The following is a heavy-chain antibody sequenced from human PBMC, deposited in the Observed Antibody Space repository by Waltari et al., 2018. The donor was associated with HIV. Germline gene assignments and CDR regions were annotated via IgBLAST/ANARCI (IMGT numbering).Heavy chain of an antibody. CDR3: VKDSGRAADVFDL. D-gene: IGHD3-10*01. CDR1: GCTLTDFS. V-gene: IGHV3-23*01. CDR2: IRGGGET. Sequence: LLSQPGGRLEEPCGWLQRYCAAFGCTLTDFSMDWVRQAPGKGLEWVLAIRGGGETFYADSVKGRFTISRDNSKNTLYLQMNSLRADDAAVYYCVKDSGRAADVFDLWGQGTMVTVSS. J-gene: IGHJ3*01.